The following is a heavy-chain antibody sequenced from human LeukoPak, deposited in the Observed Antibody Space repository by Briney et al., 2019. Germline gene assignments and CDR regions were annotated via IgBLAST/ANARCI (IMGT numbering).Heavy chain of an antibody. V-gene: IGHV4-34*01. J-gene: IGHJ5*02. CDR2: INHSGST. D-gene: IGHD1-1*01. Sequence: SETLSLTCAVYGGSFSGHYWSWIRQPPGKGLEWIGEINHSGSTNYNPSLKSRVTISVDTSKNQFSLKLSSVTAADTAVYYCARGRGNWNARWANWFDPWGQGTLVTVSS. CDR1: GGSFSGHY. CDR3: ARGRGNWNARWANWFDP.